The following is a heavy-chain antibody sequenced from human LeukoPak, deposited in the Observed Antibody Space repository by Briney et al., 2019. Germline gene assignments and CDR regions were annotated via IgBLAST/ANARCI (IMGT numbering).Heavy chain of an antibody. CDR2: IYYSGST. CDR1: GGSISSGDYY. Sequence: SETLSLTCTVSGGSISSGDYYWSWIRQPPGKGLEWIGYIYYSGSTYYNPSLKSRVTISVDTSKNQFSLKLSSVTAADTAVYYCASSKGLANFDYWGQGTLVTVSS. D-gene: IGHD2/OR15-2a*01. J-gene: IGHJ4*02. CDR3: ASSKGLANFDY. V-gene: IGHV4-30-4*01.